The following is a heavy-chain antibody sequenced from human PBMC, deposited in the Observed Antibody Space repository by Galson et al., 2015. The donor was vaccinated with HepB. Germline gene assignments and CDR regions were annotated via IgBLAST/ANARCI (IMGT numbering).Heavy chain of an antibody. CDR3: ALRRCSRITCSDEDNWFDP. CDR1: GFSLATPGVG. Sequence: PALVKPTQTLTLTCAFSGFSLATPGVGVGWLRQPPGQALEWLALIYWDGLKFYSPSLETRLTITQEASKNQVVLTLTNVDPVDTATYYCALRRCSRITCSDEDNWFDPWGQGTLVTVSS. J-gene: IGHJ5*02. D-gene: IGHD2-2*01. CDR2: IYWDGLK. V-gene: IGHV2-5*02.